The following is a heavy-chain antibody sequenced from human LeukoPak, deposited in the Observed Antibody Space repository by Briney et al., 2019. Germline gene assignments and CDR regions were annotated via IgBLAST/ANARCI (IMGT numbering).Heavy chain of an antibody. D-gene: IGHD2-15*01. CDR3: AREGYCSGGSCYSVSGGWFDP. V-gene: IGHV1-46*01. CDR1: GYTFTSYA. J-gene: IGHJ5*02. CDR2: INPSGGST. Sequence: GASVEVSCKASGYTFTSYAMHWVRQAPGQGFEWMGIINPSGGSTSYAQKFQGRVTMTRDMSTSTVYMELSSLRSEDTAVYYCAREGYCSGGSCYSVSGGWFDPWGQGTLVTVSS.